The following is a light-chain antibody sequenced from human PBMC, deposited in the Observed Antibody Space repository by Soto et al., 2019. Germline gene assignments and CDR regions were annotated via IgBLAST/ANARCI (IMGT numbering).Light chain of an antibody. CDR1: QSVGTL. CDR3: QQYNNWPIT. CDR2: GAS. V-gene: IGKV3-15*01. J-gene: IGKJ5*01. Sequence: EVVLTQSPATLSVSPGERATLSCRASQSVGTLLAWYHQKPGQAPRLLIYGASTRASTVADRFSGSGSGTDFTLTISSLQSEDFGVYYCQQYNNWPITFGQGTRLK.